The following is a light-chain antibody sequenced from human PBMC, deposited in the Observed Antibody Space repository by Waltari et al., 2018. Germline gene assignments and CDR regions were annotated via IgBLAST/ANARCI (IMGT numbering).Light chain of an antibody. CDR1: SLRRYY. Sequence: SELTQDPVVSVAMGQTVTITCQGDSLRRYYAAWYHQKPGQAPVVVIYRKNNRPSGVPDRFSCSSSGNTASLTITGAQAEDEADYYCNSRDTTTDHVLFGGGTRLTVL. CDR2: RKN. CDR3: NSRDTTTDHVL. J-gene: IGLJ2*01. V-gene: IGLV3-19*01.